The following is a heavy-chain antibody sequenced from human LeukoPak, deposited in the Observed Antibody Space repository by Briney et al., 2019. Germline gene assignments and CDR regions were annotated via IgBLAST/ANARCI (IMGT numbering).Heavy chain of an antibody. D-gene: IGHD3-3*01. V-gene: IGHV4-34*01. CDR2: INHSGST. CDR3: ARCPGYYDFWSDAFDI. Sequence: SETLSLTCAVYGGSFSGYYWSWIRQPPGKGLEWIGEINHSGSTNYNPSLKSRVTISVDTSKNQFSLKLSSVTAADTAVYYCARCPGYYDFWSDAFDIWGQGTMVTVSS. J-gene: IGHJ3*02. CDR1: GGSFSGYY.